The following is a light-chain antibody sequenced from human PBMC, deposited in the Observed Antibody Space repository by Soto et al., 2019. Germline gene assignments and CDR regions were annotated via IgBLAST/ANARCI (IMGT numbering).Light chain of an antibody. V-gene: IGKV1-5*03. CDR1: QSIGSW. Sequence: DIQMTQSPSTLSASVGDRVTITCRASQSIGSWLAWYQQKPGKAPKLLIYKASTLESGVPSYFSGSGSGTEFTLTSSSLQPEDFATYYCQQYNSYPWTFGQGTRLEIK. CDR2: KAS. CDR3: QQYNSYPWT. J-gene: IGKJ5*01.